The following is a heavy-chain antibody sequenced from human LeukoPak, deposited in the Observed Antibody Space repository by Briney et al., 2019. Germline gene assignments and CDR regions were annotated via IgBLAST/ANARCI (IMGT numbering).Heavy chain of an antibody. CDR3: ARQGSGWSPPIASLAFDI. Sequence: PSETLSLTCAVYGGSFSGYYWSWISQPPGKGLEWIGEINHSGSTNYNPSLKSRVTISVDTSKNQFSLKLSSVTAADTAVYYCARQGSGWSPPIASLAFDIWGQGTVASVSS. CDR1: GGSFSGYY. V-gene: IGHV4-34*01. J-gene: IGHJ3*02. CDR2: INHSGST. D-gene: IGHD6-19*01.